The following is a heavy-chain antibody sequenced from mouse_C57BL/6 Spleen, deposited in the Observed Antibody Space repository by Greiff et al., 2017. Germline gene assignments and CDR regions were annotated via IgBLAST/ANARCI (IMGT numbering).Heavy chain of an antibody. Sequence: VQLQQSGAELVRPGASVTLSCTASGFNIKDDYMHWVKQRPEQGLEWIGWIDPENGDTEYASKFQGKATITADTSSNTAYLQLSSLTSEDTAVYYCTTDGSFFAYWGQGTLVTVSA. CDR1: GFNIKDDY. CDR3: TTDGSFFAY. D-gene: IGHD2-3*01. V-gene: IGHV14-4*01. J-gene: IGHJ3*01. CDR2: IDPENGDT.